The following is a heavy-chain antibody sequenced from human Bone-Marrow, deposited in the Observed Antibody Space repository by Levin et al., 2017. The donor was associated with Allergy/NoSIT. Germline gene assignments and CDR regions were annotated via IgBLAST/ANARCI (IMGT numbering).Heavy chain of an antibody. D-gene: IGHD3-10*01. CDR3: ARARSSSGIIGYYGLDV. J-gene: IGHJ6*02. CDR1: GGSISSSSSY. CDR2: IFYAGST. Sequence: GSLRLSCTVSGGSISSSSSYWGWIRQSPGTGLEWIGSIFYAGSTYFNPSLQSRVSLSVDTSKNLFSLKMTAMTAADTAVFYCARARSSSGIIGYYGLDVWGQGTTVTVSS. V-gene: IGHV4-39*07.